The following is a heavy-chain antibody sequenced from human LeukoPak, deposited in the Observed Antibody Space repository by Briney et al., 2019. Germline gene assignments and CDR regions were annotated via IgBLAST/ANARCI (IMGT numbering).Heavy chain of an antibody. D-gene: IGHD2-15*01. Sequence: ASVKFFYEASGYTFTGSYMLWLRQAPGQGLEWMGWININSGDTKSPQKFQGRVTMTRDTSIFTAYMELSGLTSDDPAVYYCASTNYVVESGWSVPWGQGTLVTVSS. CDR2: ININSGDT. CDR3: ASTNYVVESGWSVP. J-gene: IGHJ5*02. V-gene: IGHV1-2*02. CDR1: GYTFTGSY.